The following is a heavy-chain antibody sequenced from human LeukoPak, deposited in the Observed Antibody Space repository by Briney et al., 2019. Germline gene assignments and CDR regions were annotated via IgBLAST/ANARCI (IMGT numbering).Heavy chain of an antibody. D-gene: IGHD3-10*01. CDR2: IYTSGST. V-gene: IGHV4-61*02. CDR3: ARASSPRFGELPYYFDY. J-gene: IGHJ4*02. CDR1: GGSISSGSYY. Sequence: PSETLSLTCTVSGGSISSGSYYWSWIRQPAGKGLEWIGRIYTSGSTNYNPSLKSRVTISVDTSKNQFSLKLSSVTAADTAVYYCARASSPRFGELPYYFDYWGQGTLVTVSS.